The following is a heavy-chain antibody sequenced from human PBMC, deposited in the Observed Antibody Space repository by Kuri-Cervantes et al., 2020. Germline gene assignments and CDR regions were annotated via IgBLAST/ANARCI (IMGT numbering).Heavy chain of an antibody. CDR2: ISWNSGSI. CDR1: GFTFDDYA. D-gene: IGHD3-22*01. Sequence: LSLTCAASGFTFDDYAMHWVRQAPGKGLEWVSGISWNSGSIGYAGSVKGRFTISRDNAKNSLYLQMNSLRAEDTALYYCAKGGYSPSPFDYWGQGTLVTVSS. CDR3: AKGGYSPSPFDY. J-gene: IGHJ4*02. V-gene: IGHV3-9*01.